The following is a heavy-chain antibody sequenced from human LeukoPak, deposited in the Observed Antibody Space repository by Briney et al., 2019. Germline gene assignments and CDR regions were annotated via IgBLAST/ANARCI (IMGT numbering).Heavy chain of an antibody. V-gene: IGHV3-74*01. Sequence: GGSLRLSCAASGFAFSTYWMHWIRQAPGQGLVCLSDINPDGSVTAYADPVKGRFTVSRDNTKNTLYLQMNSLRAEDTAVYYCAKVGGAFIAVAGDFDYWGQGTLVTVSS. CDR1: GFAFSTYW. D-gene: IGHD6-19*01. CDR2: INPDGSVT. J-gene: IGHJ4*02. CDR3: AKVGGAFIAVAGDFDY.